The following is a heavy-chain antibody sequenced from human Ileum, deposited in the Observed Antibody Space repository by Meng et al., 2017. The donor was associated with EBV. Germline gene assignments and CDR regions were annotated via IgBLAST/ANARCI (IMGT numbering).Heavy chain of an antibody. Sequence: QVRLQESGPGLVEASETLSLTCTVSGGSVSISSYYWSWIRQPPGKGLEWIGYIYYSGTTNYNPSLESRVTISVDTSKNQFSLKLRSVAASDTAVYYCARGWDTAMDSGWGQGTLVTVSS. V-gene: IGHV4-61*01. D-gene: IGHD5-18*01. J-gene: IGHJ4*02. CDR2: IYYSGTT. CDR3: ARGWDTAMDSG. CDR1: GGSVSISSYY.